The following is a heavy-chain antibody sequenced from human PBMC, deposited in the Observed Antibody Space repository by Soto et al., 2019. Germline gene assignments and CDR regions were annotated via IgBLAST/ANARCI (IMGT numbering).Heavy chain of an antibody. J-gene: IGHJ4*02. CDR2: IIPILGIA. Sequence: GASVKVSCKASGGTFSSYTISWVRQAPGQGLEWMGRIIPILGIANYAQKFQGRVTITADKSTGTAYMELSSLRSEDTAVYYCASRLEVAGTQKETVLYYFDYWGQGTLVTVSS. CDR3: ASRLEVAGTQKETVLYYFDY. V-gene: IGHV1-69*02. CDR1: GGTFSSYT. D-gene: IGHD6-19*01.